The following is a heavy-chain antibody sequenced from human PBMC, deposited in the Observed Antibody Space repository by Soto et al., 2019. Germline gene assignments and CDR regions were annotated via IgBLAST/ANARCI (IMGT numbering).Heavy chain of an antibody. D-gene: IGHD3-10*01. CDR2: IYYSGST. CDR1: GGSISSYY. CDR3: ARVGLWFGAAFDY. J-gene: IGHJ4*02. Sequence: PSETLSLTCTVSGGSISSYYWSWIRQPPGKGLEWIGYIYYSGSTNYNPSLKSRVTISVDTSKNQFSLKLSSVTAADTAVYYCARVGLWFGAAFDYWGQGTLVTVSS. V-gene: IGHV4-59*01.